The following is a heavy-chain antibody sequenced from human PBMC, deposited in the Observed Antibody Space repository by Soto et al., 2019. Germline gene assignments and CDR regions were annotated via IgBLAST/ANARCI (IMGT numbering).Heavy chain of an antibody. CDR2: ISYSGAT. V-gene: IGHV4-61*01. CDR3: ATSPRFAFDF. CDR1: GGSVSGDKNY. J-gene: IGHJ3*01. D-gene: IGHD3-16*01. Sequence: QVQLQESGPGLVKPSETLSLICTVSGGSVSGDKNYWGWIRQSPGKGLEWIGYISYSGATNYNPALESGLTISADRSTNQFALKLSSVTVSDTALYYCATSPRFAFDFWGQGTTVIVSS.